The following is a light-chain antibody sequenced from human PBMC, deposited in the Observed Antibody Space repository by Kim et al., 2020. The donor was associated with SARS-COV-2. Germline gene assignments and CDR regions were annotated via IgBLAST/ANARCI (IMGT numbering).Light chain of an antibody. CDR2: SNS. J-gene: IGLJ1*01. Sequence: GQRVTVSCSGTSSNIGSNAVNWYQPLPGTSPKLLIFSNSQRPSGVPDRFSGSKSGTSASLAISGLQSEDGADYYCAAWDDSLNGRVFGTGTKVTVL. V-gene: IGLV1-44*01. CDR3: AAWDDSLNGRV. CDR1: SSNIGSNA.